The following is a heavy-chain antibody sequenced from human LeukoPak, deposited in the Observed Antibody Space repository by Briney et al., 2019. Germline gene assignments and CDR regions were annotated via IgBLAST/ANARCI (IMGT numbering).Heavy chain of an antibody. Sequence: GGSLRLSCSASGFTFSSYAMHWVRQAPGKGLEYASAISSNGGSTYYADSVKGRFTISRDNSKNTLYLQMSSLRAEDTAVYYCVKNISGRGDFDYGGRGTL. J-gene: IGHJ4*02. CDR1: GFTFSSYA. CDR3: VKNISGRGDFDY. D-gene: IGHD6-19*01. CDR2: ISSNGGST. V-gene: IGHV3-64D*06.